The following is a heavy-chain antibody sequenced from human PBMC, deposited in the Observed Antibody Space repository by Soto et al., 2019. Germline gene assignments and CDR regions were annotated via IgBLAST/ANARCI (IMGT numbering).Heavy chain of an antibody. Sequence: SETLSLTCTVSGGSISSYYWSWIRQPAGKGLEWTGRIYTSGSTNYNPSLKSRVTMSVDTSKNQFSLKLSSVTAADTAVYYCARACSSNSCYDVFDYWGQGTLVTVSS. CDR1: GGSISSYY. CDR2: IYTSGST. V-gene: IGHV4-4*07. D-gene: IGHD2-2*01. CDR3: ARACSSNSCYDVFDY. J-gene: IGHJ4*02.